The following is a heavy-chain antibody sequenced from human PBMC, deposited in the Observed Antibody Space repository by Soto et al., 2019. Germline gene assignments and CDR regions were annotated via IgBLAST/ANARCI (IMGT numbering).Heavy chain of an antibody. V-gene: IGHV3-66*01. CDR1: GFSVSDNY. CDR3: ARYPGYGRVLSFDP. D-gene: IGHD3-16*01. CDR2: IYSSGDT. J-gene: IGHJ5*02. Sequence: EVQLVESGGGLVQPGGSLRLSCAASGFSVSDNYMSWVRQAPGKGLEWISVIYSSGDTYYADSVKGRLTISRDNSRNTLYLQINDLRVEDTAIYYCARYPGYGRVLSFDPWGQGIPVTVSS.